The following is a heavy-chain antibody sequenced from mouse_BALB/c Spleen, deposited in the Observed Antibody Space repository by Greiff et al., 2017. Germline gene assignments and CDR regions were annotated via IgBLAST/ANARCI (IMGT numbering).Heavy chain of an antibody. J-gene: IGHJ4*01. V-gene: IGHV1S56*01. CDR3: ARLGYGDMDD. CDR2: IYPGDGST. D-gene: IGHD2-10*02. Sequence: VQLQESGPELVKPGASVKMSCKASGYTFTSYYIHWVKQRPGQGLEWIGWIYPGDGSTKYNEKFKGKTTLTADKSSSTAYMLLSSLTSEDSAIYFCARLGYGDMDDWGQGTSVTVSS. CDR1: GYTFTSYY.